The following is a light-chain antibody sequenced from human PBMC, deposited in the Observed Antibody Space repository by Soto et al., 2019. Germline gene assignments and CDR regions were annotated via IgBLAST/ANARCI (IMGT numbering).Light chain of an antibody. CDR2: DVS. J-gene: IGLJ2*01. V-gene: IGLV2-14*01. CDR3: SSCTSSSTLVV. Sequence: QSALTQPASVSGSPGQSITISCTGTSSDVGHYNCVSWYQQHPGKAPKLMIYDVSNRPSGVSNRFSGSKSGNTASLTISGLQAEDEADYYCSSCTSSSTLVVFGGGTKLTVL. CDR1: SSDVGHYNC.